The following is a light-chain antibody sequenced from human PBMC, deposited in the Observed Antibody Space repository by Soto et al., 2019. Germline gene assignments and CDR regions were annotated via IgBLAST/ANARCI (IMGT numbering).Light chain of an antibody. J-gene: IGKJ4*01. CDR3: QQYNNWPPPLT. CDR2: GAS. Sequence: EIVMTQSPATLSVSPGERATLSCRASQSVSSNLAWYQQKPGQAPRLLIYGASTRATGIPARFSGSGSGTEFTLTISSLQSEDSAVYYCQQYNNWPPPLTFGGGTKVEI. CDR1: QSVSSN. V-gene: IGKV3-15*01.